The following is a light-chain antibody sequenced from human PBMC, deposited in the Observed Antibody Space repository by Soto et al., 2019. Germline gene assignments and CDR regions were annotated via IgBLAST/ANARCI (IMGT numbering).Light chain of an antibody. CDR2: KAS. CDR1: QSISSW. V-gene: IGKV1-5*03. CDR3: QQYNSYSLLT. J-gene: IGKJ3*01. Sequence: DIQMTQSPSTLSASVGDRVTITCRASQSISSWLAWYQKKPGKAPKLLIYKASSLESGVPSRFSGSGSGTEFTLTISSLQPDDFAAYYCQQYNSYSLLTFGPGTKVDIK.